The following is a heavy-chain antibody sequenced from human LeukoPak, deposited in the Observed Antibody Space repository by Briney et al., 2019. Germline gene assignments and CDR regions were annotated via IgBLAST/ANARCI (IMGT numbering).Heavy chain of an antibody. CDR3: VRGLELDY. CDR2: ISYDGSNK. CDR1: GFTFSSYG. D-gene: IGHD1-1*01. J-gene: IGHJ4*02. V-gene: IGHV3-30*03. Sequence: GGPLRLSCAASGFTFSSYGMHWVRQAPGKGLEWVAVISYDGSNKYYADSVRGRFTISRDNSKNTLYLQLNSLRSEDTAVYYCVRGLELDYWGQGTLVTVSS.